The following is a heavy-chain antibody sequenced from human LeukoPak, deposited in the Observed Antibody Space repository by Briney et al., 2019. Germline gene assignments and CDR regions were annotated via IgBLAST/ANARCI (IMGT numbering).Heavy chain of an antibody. CDR1: GFTFSGSA. CDR2: IRSKANSYAT. D-gene: IGHD3-10*01. J-gene: IGHJ6*04. CDR3: TRLEGITMARGVGPDV. Sequence: GGSLRLSCAASGFTFSGSAMHWVRQASGKGLEWVGRIRSKANSYATAYAASVKGRFTISRDDSKNTAYLQMNSLKTEDTAVYYCTRLEGITMARGVGPDVWGKGTTVTVSS. V-gene: IGHV3-73*01.